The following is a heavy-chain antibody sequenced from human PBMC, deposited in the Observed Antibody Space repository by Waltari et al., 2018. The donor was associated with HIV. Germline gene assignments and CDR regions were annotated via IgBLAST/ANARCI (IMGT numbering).Heavy chain of an antibody. CDR1: GYTFTGSY. CDR3: ARDQGGIAVAGTPGDY. CDR2: INPNSGGT. D-gene: IGHD6-19*01. Sequence: QVQLVQSGAEVKKPGASVKVSCKASGYTFTGSYMHWVGQAPGQGLEWMGWINPNSGGTNYAQKFQGRVTMTRDTSISTAYMELSRLRSDDTAVYYCARDQGGIAVAGTPGDYWGQGTLVTVSS. J-gene: IGHJ4*02. V-gene: IGHV1-2*02.